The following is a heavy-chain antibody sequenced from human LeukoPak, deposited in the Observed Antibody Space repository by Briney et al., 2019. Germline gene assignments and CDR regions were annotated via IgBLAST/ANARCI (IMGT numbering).Heavy chain of an antibody. D-gene: IGHD1-26*01. J-gene: IGHJ4*02. CDR3: ARDYQWGFDY. CDR2: ISSSSSYI. V-gene: IGHV3-21*01. CDR1: GFTFSSYD. Sequence: GGSLRLSCAASGFTFSSYDMHWVRQAPGKGLEWVSSISSSSSYIYYADSVKGRFTISRDNAKNSLYLQMNSLRAEDTAVYYCARDYQWGFDYWGQGTLVTVSS.